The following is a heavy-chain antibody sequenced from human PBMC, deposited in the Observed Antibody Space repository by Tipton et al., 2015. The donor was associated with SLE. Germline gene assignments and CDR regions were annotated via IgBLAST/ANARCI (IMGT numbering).Heavy chain of an antibody. CDR2: ISHSGST. CDR3: ARVNIEYSSYFDY. Sequence: GLVKPSETLSLTCAVYGGSFSAFYWSWIRQPPGKGLEWIGEISHSGSTNCNPSLKSRVTISVDTSKNQFSLKLNSVTAADTAVYYCARVNIEYSSYFDYWGQGTLVTVSS. J-gene: IGHJ4*02. V-gene: IGHV4-34*01. CDR1: GGSFSAFY. D-gene: IGHD5-18*01.